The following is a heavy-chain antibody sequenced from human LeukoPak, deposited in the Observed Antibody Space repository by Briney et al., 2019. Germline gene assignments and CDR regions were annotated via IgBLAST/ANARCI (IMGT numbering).Heavy chain of an antibody. CDR3: ARDRGPAVNYYGSGSVDYYYGMDV. CDR2: ISAYNGNT. CDR1: GYTFTSYG. D-gene: IGHD3-10*01. Sequence: ASVKVSCKASGYTFTSYGISWVRQAPGQGLEWMGWISAYNGNTNYAQKLQGRVTMATDTSTSTAYMELRSLRSDDTAVYYCARDRGPAVNYYGSGSVDYYYGMDVWGQGTTVTVSS. V-gene: IGHV1-18*01. J-gene: IGHJ6*02.